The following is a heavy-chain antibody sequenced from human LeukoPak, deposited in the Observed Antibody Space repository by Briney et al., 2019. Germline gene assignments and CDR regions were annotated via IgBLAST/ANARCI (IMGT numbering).Heavy chain of an antibody. Sequence: SQTLSLTCAISGDSVSSNGAAWNWVRQSPSRGLEWLGRTYYRSKWYNDYAVSLKSRITVNPDTSKNQFSLQLSSVTAADTAVYYCARRSVRGKRNFDYWGQGTLVTVSS. V-gene: IGHV6-1*01. J-gene: IGHJ4*02. CDR2: TYYRSKWYN. D-gene: IGHD3-16*01. CDR3: ARRSVRGKRNFDY. CDR1: GDSVSSNGAA.